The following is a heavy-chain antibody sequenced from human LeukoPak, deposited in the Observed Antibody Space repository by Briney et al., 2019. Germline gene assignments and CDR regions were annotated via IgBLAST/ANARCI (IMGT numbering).Heavy chain of an antibody. V-gene: IGHV5-51*01. Sequence: GESLKISCKGSGYSFTNYWIGWVRQMPGKGLEWMGIIFPGDSDTIYSPSFQGQVSISADKSISTAYLQWSSLKASDTAMYYCARMSAFDIWGQGTMVTVSS. CDR1: GYSFTNYW. CDR2: IFPGDSDT. CDR3: ARMSAFDI. J-gene: IGHJ3*02.